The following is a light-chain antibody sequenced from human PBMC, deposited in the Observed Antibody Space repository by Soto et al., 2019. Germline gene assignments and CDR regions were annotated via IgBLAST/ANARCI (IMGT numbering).Light chain of an antibody. CDR2: EVR. CDR3: SSYRATGTLLV. Sequence: QAVVTQPASVSGSLGQSITLSCTGTSSDIGGYGYVSWYQQSPGRAPKLIIFEVRDRPVGVSDRFSGSKSGNTASLTISGLQAEDEATYYCSSYRATGTLLVFGGGTKVNVL. CDR1: SSDIGGYGY. V-gene: IGLV2-14*01. J-gene: IGLJ2*01.